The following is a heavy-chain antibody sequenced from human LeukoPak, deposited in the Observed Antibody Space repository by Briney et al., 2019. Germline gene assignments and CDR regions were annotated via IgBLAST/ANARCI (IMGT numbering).Heavy chain of an antibody. D-gene: IGHD6-19*01. V-gene: IGHV4-59*01. CDR1: GGSISSYY. J-gene: IGHJ5*02. CDR3: ARGQARLSWFDP. Sequence: SETLSLTCTVSGGSISSYYWSWIRQPPGKGLEWIGCIYYSGYTNYKSSLKSRVTISVDTSKNQFSLKLSSVTAADTAVYYCARGQARLSWFDPWGQGTLVTVSS. CDR2: IYYSGYT.